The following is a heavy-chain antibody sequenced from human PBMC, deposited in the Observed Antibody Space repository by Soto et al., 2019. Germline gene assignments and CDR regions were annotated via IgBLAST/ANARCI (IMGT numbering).Heavy chain of an antibody. V-gene: IGHV5-51*01. J-gene: IGHJ3*02. Sequence: GESLKISCKGSGYSFTNNWIGWVRQMSGKGLEWMGIIYLGDSSTRSSPSFQGQVTISADKSISTAYLQWSSLKASDNAMYYCARSRFTSDYDAFDIWGQGTMVTVSS. CDR2: IYLGDSST. CDR3: ARSRFTSDYDAFDI. CDR1: GYSFTNNW. D-gene: IGHD3-16*01.